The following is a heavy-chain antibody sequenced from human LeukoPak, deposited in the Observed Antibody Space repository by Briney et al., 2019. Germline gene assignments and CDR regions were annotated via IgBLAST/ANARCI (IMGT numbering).Heavy chain of an antibody. J-gene: IGHJ4*02. CDR2: IIPILGIA. CDR1: GGTFSSYA. V-gene: IGHV1-69*04. CDR3: AREKGHYYDSSGFDY. D-gene: IGHD3-22*01. Sequence: ASVKVSRNASGGTFSSYAISWVRQAPGQGLERMGRIIPILGIANYAQKFQGRVTITADKSTSTAYMELSSLRSEDTAVYYCAREKGHYYDSSGFDYWGQGTLVTVSS.